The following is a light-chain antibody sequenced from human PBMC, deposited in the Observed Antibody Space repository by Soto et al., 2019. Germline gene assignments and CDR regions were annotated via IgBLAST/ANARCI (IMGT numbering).Light chain of an antibody. CDR3: SSYTSRGTLV. J-gene: IGLJ1*01. V-gene: IGLV2-14*01. CDR2: EVS. Sequence: QSVLTQPASVSGSPGQSITISCTGSSSDIATYNYVSWYQQHPGQVPELMIYEVSNRPSGVSHRFSGSKSDNTASLTISGLQAEDEADYYCSSYTSRGTLVFGTGTQLTVL. CDR1: SSDIATYNY.